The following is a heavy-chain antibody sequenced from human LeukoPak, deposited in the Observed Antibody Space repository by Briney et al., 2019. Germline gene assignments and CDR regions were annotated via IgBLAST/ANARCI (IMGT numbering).Heavy chain of an antibody. J-gene: IGHJ6*02. CDR1: GFTFSSYS. D-gene: IGHD6-6*01. Sequence: GGSLRLSCAASGFTFSSYSMNWVRQAPGKGLEWVSGISWNSGSIGYADSVKGRFTISRDNAKNSLYLQMNSLRAEDTALYYCAKDSSSTRVDYGMDVWGQGTTVTVSS. V-gene: IGHV3-9*01. CDR2: ISWNSGSI. CDR3: AKDSSSTRVDYGMDV.